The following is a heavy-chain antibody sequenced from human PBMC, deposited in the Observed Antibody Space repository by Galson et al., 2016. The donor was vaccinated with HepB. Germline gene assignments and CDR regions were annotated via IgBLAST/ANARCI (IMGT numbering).Heavy chain of an antibody. CDR2: TYYRSRWIN. CDR1: GDSVSSNGAT. CDR3: ARQYRGGPSDY. Sequence: CAISGDSVSSNGATWNWIRQSPSRGLEWLGRTYYRSRWINNYAESVKSRIIITPDTSKNQFSLHLDSVTPEDPALYYCARQYRGGPSDYWGQGTLVIVSS. J-gene: IGHJ4*02. D-gene: IGHD5-12*01. V-gene: IGHV6-1*01.